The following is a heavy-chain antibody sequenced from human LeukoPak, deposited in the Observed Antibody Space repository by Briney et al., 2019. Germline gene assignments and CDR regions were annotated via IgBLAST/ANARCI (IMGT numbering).Heavy chain of an antibody. J-gene: IGHJ6*02. CDR3: AKEYRSGDNCHSYGMDV. V-gene: IGHV3-23*01. D-gene: IGHD2-15*01. CDR2: ISGRGGSA. CDR1: GFTFTNYA. Sequence: GGSLRLSCAASGFTFTNYAMTWVRQAPGKGPEWVSGISGRGGSAYYADSVNGRFTISRDNSKNTMYLQMSSLRAEDTAIYYCAKEYRSGDNCHSYGMDVWGQGTTVTVSS.